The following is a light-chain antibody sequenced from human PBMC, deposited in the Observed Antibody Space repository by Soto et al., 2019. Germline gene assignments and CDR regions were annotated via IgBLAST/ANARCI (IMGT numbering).Light chain of an antibody. J-gene: IGKJ3*01. V-gene: IGKV3-11*01. CDR3: QHRSNWLGT. Sequence: EIVLTQSPATLSLSPGERATLSCRASQSVSSFLAWYQQKSGQTPRLLIYDASNRATGIPARFSGSGSGTDFTLTISSQEPEDFAVYYCQHRSNWLGTFGPGTKVDIK. CDR1: QSVSSF. CDR2: DAS.